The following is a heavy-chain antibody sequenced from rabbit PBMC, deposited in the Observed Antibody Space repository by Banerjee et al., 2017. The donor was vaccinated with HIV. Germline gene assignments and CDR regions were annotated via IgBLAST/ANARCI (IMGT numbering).Heavy chain of an antibody. V-gene: IGHV1S40*01. CDR1: GVSFSGNSY. J-gene: IGHJ4*01. D-gene: IGHD6-1*01. CDR2: IDTSSSGFT. CDR3: ARGTASNL. Sequence: QSLEESGGDLVKPGASLTLTCIASGVSFSGNSYMCWVRQAPGKGLEWIACIDTSSSGFTYFASWAKGRFTISKTSSTTVTLQMTSLTAADTATYFCARGTASNLWGQGTLVTVS.